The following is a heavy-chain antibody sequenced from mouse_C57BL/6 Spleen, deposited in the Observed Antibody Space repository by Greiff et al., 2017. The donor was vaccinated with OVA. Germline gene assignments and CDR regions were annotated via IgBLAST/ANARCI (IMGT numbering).Heavy chain of an antibody. CDR3: ARYGSSPSYWYFDV. J-gene: IGHJ1*03. D-gene: IGHD1-1*01. CDR1: GYAFSSSW. V-gene: IGHV1-82*01. Sequence: VQLQQSGPELVKPGASVKISCKASGYAFSSSWMNWVKQRPGKGLEWIGRIYPGDGDTNYNGKFKGKATLTADKSSSTAYMQLSSLTSEDSAVYYCARYGSSPSYWYFDVWGTGTTVTVSS. CDR2: IYPGDGDT.